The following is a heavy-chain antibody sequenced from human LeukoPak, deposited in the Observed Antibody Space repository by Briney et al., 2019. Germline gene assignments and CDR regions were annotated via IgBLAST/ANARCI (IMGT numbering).Heavy chain of an antibody. CDR3: ASANVNYYYMDV. CDR1: GFTFDDYG. Sequence: GSLRLSCAASGFTFDDYGMSWVRQAPGKGLEWVSGINWNGDSTGYADSVKGRFTISRDNAKNSLYLQINSLRAEDTALYYCASANVNYYYMDVWGKGTTVTVSS. V-gene: IGHV3-20*04. J-gene: IGHJ6*03. CDR2: INWNGDST.